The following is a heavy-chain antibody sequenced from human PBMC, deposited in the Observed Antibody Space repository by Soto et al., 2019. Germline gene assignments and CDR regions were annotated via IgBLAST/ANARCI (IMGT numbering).Heavy chain of an antibody. CDR1: GFTFSSYG. CDR2: IWYDGSNK. CDR3: ARTPKSSPYYFDY. J-gene: IGHJ4*02. V-gene: IGHV3-33*01. Sequence: QVQLVESGGGVVQPGRSLRLSCAASGFTFSSYGVHWVRQAPGKGLEWVAVIWYDGSNKYYADSVKGRFTISRDNSKNTLYLQMTSLRAEDTAVYYCARTPKSSPYYFDYWGQGTLVTVSS.